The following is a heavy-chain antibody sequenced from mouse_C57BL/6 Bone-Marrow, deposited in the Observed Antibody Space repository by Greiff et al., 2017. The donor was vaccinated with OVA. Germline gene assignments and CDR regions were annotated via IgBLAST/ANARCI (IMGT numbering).Heavy chain of an antibody. V-gene: IGHV1-61*01. J-gene: IGHJ2*01. CDR1: GYTFTSYW. D-gene: IGHD2-3*01. CDR2: IYPSDSET. CDR3: ASSWLLRGDYFDY. Sequence: VKLQQPGAELVRPGSSVKLSCKASGYTFTSYWMDWVKQRPGQGLEWIGNIYPSDSETHYNQKFKDKATLTVDKSSSTAYMQLSSLTSEDSAVDYCASSWLLRGDYFDYWGQGTTLTVSS.